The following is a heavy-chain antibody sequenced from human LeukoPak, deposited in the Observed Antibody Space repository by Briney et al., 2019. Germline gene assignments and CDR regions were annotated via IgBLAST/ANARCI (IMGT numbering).Heavy chain of an antibody. CDR1: GFTFSDHC. Sequence: PGGSLRLSCAASGFTFSDHCMDWVRQAPGKGLEWVAVISYDGSISFYAASVKGRFTISRDNSKNTLYLQMNSLRAEDTALYFCARDRRYCSGGSCYFDYFFDYWGQGTLVTVSS. V-gene: IGHV3-30*03. CDR2: ISYDGSIS. J-gene: IGHJ4*02. D-gene: IGHD2-15*01. CDR3: ARDRRYCSGGSCYFDYFFDY.